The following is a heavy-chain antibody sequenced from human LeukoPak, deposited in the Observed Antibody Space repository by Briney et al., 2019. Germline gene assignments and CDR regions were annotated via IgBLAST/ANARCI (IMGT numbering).Heavy chain of an antibody. CDR2: ISSSSSYI. CDR3: ARDGITMVRGVTSHFDY. D-gene: IGHD3-10*01. V-gene: IGHV3-21*01. CDR1: GFTFSSYS. Sequence: GGSLRLSCAASGFTFSSYSMNWVRQAPGKGLEWVSSISSSSSYIYYADSVKGRFTISRDNAKNSLYLQMNSLRAEDTAVYYCARDGITMVRGVTSHFDYWGQGILVTVSS. J-gene: IGHJ4*02.